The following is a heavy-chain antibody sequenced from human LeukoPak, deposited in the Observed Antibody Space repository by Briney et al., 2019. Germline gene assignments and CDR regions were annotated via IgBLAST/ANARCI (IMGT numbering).Heavy chain of an antibody. D-gene: IGHD6-6*01. V-gene: IGHV4-39*07. CDR2: IYYSGST. CDR1: GGSISSRNYY. CDR3: ARDRCVAARRSYYYYYMDV. Sequence: PSETLSLTCAVSGGSISSRNYYWGWIRQPPGKGLEWIGNIYYSGSTYYNPSLKSRVTISVDTSKNQFSLKLSSVTAADTAVYYCARDRCVAARRSYYYYYMDVWGKGTTVTVSS. J-gene: IGHJ6*03.